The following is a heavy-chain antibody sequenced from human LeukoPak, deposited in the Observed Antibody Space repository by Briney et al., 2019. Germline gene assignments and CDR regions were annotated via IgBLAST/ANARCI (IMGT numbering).Heavy chain of an antibody. CDR3: AKLGVRYYYDSSGYPDY. CDR1: GFSFSTSW. V-gene: IGHV3-7*03. CDR2: IKPDGSEI. Sequence: PGGSLRLSCRGSGFSFSTSWMSWVRQAPGKGLEWVVSIKPDGSEIYYVDSVKGRFTTSRDNAKSSLYLQMSSLRAEDTAVYYCAKLGVRYYYDSSGYPDYWGQGTLVTVSS. J-gene: IGHJ4*02. D-gene: IGHD3-22*01.